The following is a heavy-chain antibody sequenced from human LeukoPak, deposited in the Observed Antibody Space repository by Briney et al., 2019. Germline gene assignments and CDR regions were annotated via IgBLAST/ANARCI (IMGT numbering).Heavy chain of an antibody. J-gene: IGHJ3*01. V-gene: IGHV4-39*01. CDR1: GGSISSSSYY. CDR3: ATQGGYCSSTSCYSN. D-gene: IGHD2-2*01. Sequence: SETLSLTCTVSGGSISSSSYYWGWIRQPPGKGLEWIGSMYYSGSTYYNPSLKSRVTISVHTSKNQFSLKLSSVTAADTAVYYCATQGGYCSSTSCYSNWGQGTMVTVSS. CDR2: MYYSGST.